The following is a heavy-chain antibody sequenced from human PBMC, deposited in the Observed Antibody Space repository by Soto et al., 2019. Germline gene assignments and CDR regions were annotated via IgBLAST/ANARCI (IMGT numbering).Heavy chain of an antibody. D-gene: IGHD3-10*01. CDR3: ARDKSGGLDY. V-gene: IGHV3-33*01. CDR1: GFTFSSYG. J-gene: IGHJ4*02. Sequence: GGSLRLSCAASGFTFSSYGMHWVRQAPGKGLEWAAVIWYDGSNKYYADSVKGRFTISRDNSKNTLYLQMNSLRAEDTAVYYCARDKSGGLDYWGQGTLVTVSS. CDR2: IWYDGSNK.